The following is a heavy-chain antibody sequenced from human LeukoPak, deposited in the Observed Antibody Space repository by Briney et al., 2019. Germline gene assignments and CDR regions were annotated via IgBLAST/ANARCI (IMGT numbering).Heavy chain of an antibody. CDR1: GFTFSSYA. CDR2: ISYDGSNK. V-gene: IGHV3-30-3*01. D-gene: IGHD4-17*01. Sequence: GGSLRLSCAASGFTFSSYAMHWVRQAPGQGLEWVAVISYDGSNKYYADSVKGRFTISRDNSKNTLYLQMNSLRAEDTAVYYCASETTVSETDYWGQGTLVTVSS. J-gene: IGHJ4*02. CDR3: ASETTVSETDY.